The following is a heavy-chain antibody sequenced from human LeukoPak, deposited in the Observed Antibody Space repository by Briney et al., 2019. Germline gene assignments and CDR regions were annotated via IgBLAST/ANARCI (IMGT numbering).Heavy chain of an antibody. CDR3: ARELDYLL. Sequence: PGGSVRLSCVASGFTFSSYGMHWVRQAPGKGLEWVAVISYDGSNKYYADSVKGRFTISRDNSKNTLYLQMNSLRAEDTAVYYCARELDYLLWGQGTLVTVSS. D-gene: IGHD2/OR15-2a*01. CDR1: GFTFSSYG. J-gene: IGHJ4*02. CDR2: ISYDGSNK. V-gene: IGHV3-30*03.